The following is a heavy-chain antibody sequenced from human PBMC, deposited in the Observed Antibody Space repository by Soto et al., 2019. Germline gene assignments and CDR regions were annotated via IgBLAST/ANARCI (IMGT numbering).Heavy chain of an antibody. CDR3: AREAGIQLWLHTAEYYYGMDV. Sequence: QVQLQQWGAGLLKPSETLSLTCAVYGGSFSGYYWSWIRQPPGKGLEWIGEINHSGSTNYNPSLKSRVTISVDTSKNQFSLKLSSVTAADTAVYYCAREAGIQLWLHTAEYYYGMDVWGQGTTVTVSS. J-gene: IGHJ6*02. CDR1: GGSFSGYY. V-gene: IGHV4-34*01. D-gene: IGHD5-18*01. CDR2: INHSGST.